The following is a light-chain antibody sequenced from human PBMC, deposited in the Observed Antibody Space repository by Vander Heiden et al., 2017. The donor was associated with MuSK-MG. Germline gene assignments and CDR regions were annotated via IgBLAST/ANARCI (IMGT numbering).Light chain of an antibody. CDR3: QQYHTYRT. CDR1: QSISTW. Sequence: DIQMTQSPSTLSASVGDRVTITCRASQSISTWLAWYQQKPGKAPKLLIYDASRLESGVPSRFSGSGFGTEFTLTISSLQPDDFATYYCQQYHTYRTFGQGTKVEIK. V-gene: IGKV1-5*01. CDR2: DAS. J-gene: IGKJ1*01.